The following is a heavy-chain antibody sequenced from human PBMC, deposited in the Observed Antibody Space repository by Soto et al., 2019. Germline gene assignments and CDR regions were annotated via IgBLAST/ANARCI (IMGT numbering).Heavy chain of an antibody. CDR1: GFTFRNYA. CDR3: VKDGVARNGNWDWFDP. Sequence: EVELLESGGGLVQPGGSVRLSCAASGFTFRNYAMSWVRQAPGKGLEWVSSIHGEGAGSFYADAVKGRFTVSRDDSKETLYLQKSRLRVDDTAVYYCVKDGVARNGNWDWFDPWGQGTLVTVAS. J-gene: IGHJ5*02. D-gene: IGHD6-19*01. V-gene: IGHV3-23*01. CDR2: IHGEGAGS.